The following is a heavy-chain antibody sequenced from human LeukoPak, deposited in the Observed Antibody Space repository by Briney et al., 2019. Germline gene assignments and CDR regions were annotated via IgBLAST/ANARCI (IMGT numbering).Heavy chain of an antibody. Sequence: PGGSLRLSCAASGFAFSSSWMSWVRQALGKGLEWVANIKQDGSETYYVDSLKGRFTVSRDNAKNSVYLQMNNLRAEDTAVYYCARRAPGYCITTSCPDTYYYYYYMDVWGKGTTVTVSS. V-gene: IGHV3-7*01. J-gene: IGHJ6*03. CDR2: IKQDGSET. CDR3: ARRAPGYCITTSCPDTYYYYYYMDV. D-gene: IGHD2-2*01. CDR1: GFAFSSSW.